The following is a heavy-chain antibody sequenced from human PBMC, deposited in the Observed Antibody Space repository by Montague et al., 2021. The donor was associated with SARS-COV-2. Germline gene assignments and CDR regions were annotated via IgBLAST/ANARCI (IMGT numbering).Heavy chain of an antibody. CDR1: GFTFSSYS. J-gene: IGHJ3*02. V-gene: IGHV3-21*01. CDR2: ISSSSSYI. CDR3: ARGLGSSWPETGAFDI. D-gene: IGHD6-13*01. Sequence: SLRLSYAASGFTFSSYSMNWVRQAPGKGLEWVSSISSSSSYIYYADSVKGRFTISRDNAKNSLYLQMNSLRAEDTAVYYCARGLGSSWPETGAFDIWGQGTMVTVSS.